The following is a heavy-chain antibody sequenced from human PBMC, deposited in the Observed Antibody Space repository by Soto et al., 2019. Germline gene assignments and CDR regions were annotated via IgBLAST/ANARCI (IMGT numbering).Heavy chain of an antibody. D-gene: IGHD3-22*01. CDR3: ARDQSYNDLYWWLDT. V-gene: IGHV1-46*01. Sequence: GASVKVSCKASGYTFTSTYMHWVRQAPGQGLEWMGVIDPNGGRTIYAEKFQGRLTLTRDTSTATDYMQLSSLRPEDTAMYFCARDQSYNDLYWWLDTLGQGTLVTVSS. J-gene: IGHJ5*02. CDR1: GYTFTSTY. CDR2: IDPNGGRT.